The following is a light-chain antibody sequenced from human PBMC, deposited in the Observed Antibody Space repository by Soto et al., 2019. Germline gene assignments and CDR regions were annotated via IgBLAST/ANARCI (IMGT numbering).Light chain of an antibody. Sequence: DIQMTQSPPPLSASVGARVTITCRASRSINTWLAWYQQKPGKAPKLLIFKASTLENGVPSRFSGSGSGTEFTLTIGCLQPDDFATYYCQHYNSYSEFSFGPGTKVDIK. V-gene: IGKV1-5*03. CDR1: RSINTW. CDR3: QHYNSYSEFS. CDR2: KAS. J-gene: IGKJ3*01.